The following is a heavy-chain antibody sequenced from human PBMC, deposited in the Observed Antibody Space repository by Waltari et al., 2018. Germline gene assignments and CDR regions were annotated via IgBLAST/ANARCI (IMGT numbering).Heavy chain of an antibody. CDR3: AMSLTVLVRADP. J-gene: IGHJ5*02. Sequence: EVRLVESGGGLVKPGGSLRLSCAASGFTFSSYAMNWVRQAPGKGLAWVAGLSASGSRTFYAASVKGRFTISRDNPNNPLYAQMTILTPEDTATYYCAMSLTVLVRADPWGQGTLVAVSS. D-gene: IGHD3-10*01. CDR2: LSASGSRT. V-gene: IGHV3-23*04. CDR1: GFTFSSYA.